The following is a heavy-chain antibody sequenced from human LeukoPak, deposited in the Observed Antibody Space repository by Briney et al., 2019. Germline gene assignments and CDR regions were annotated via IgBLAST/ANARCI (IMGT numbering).Heavy chain of an antibody. Sequence: GGSLKLSCAASGFIVSSNYMSWVRQVPGKGLEWVSVIYSGDTAFYADSVKGRFTVSRDNSRNTLYLQMNSLRAEDTAMYYCARLRGYCSTNTCYPLGYWGQGTLVTVSS. CDR3: ARLRGYCSTNTCYPLGY. V-gene: IGHV3-53*01. CDR1: GFIVSSNY. J-gene: IGHJ4*02. CDR2: IYSGDTA. D-gene: IGHD2-2*01.